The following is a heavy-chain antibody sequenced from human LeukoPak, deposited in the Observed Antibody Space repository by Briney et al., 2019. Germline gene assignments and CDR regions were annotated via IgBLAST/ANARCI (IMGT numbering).Heavy chain of an antibody. D-gene: IGHD3-9*01. CDR3: VPSPESLTPPDY. CDR1: GFAFSTYT. J-gene: IGHJ4*02. Sequence: PGGSLRLSCTASGFAFSTYTMNWVRQAPGKGLEWVSSISSGSSYIYYVDSVKGRFTISRDNAKNSLFLQMNSLRAEDTAVYYCVPSPESLTPPDYWGQGTLVTVSS. CDR2: ISSGSSYI. V-gene: IGHV3-21*04.